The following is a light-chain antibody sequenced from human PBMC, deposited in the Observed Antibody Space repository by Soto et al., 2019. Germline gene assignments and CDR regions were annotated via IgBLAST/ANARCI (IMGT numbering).Light chain of an antibody. Sequence: DIQMTQSPASLSFSVGDRVTITCRASQSINNYLNWYLQRPGQVPKLLIRSASTLQRGVPSRFSGSGSRTEFTLTIADLQPDDFGTYYCQQSLTMPITFGHGTRLEIK. J-gene: IGKJ5*01. CDR2: SAS. CDR1: QSINNY. V-gene: IGKV1-39*01. CDR3: QQSLTMPIT.